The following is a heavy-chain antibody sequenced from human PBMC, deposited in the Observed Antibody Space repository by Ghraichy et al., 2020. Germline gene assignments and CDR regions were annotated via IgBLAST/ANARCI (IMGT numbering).Heavy chain of an antibody. CDR2: ISSSSSTI. V-gene: IGHV3-48*02. D-gene: IGHD4-17*01. J-gene: IGHJ5*02. CDR1: GFTFSSYS. Sequence: GESLNISCAASGFTFSSYSMNWVRQAPGKGLEWVSYISSSSSTIYYADSVKGRFTISRDNAKNSLYLQMNSLRDEDTAVYYCARGTRGYYGDYANWFDPWGQGTLVTVSS. CDR3: ARGTRGYYGDYANWFDP.